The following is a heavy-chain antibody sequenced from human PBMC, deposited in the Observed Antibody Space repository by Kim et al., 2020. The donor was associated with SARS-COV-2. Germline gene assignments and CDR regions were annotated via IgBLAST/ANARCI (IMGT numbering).Heavy chain of an antibody. V-gene: IGHV3-30*04. D-gene: IGHD1-26*01. J-gene: IGHJ6*02. Sequence: GGSLRLSCAASGFTFSSYAMHWVRQAPGKGLEWVADISYDGSNKYYADSVKGRFTISRDNSKNTLYLQMNSLRAEDTAVYYCARDGDTTGATYYYYGMDVWGQGTTVTVSS. CDR1: GFTFSSYA. CDR3: ARDGDTTGATYYYYGMDV. CDR2: ISYDGSNK.